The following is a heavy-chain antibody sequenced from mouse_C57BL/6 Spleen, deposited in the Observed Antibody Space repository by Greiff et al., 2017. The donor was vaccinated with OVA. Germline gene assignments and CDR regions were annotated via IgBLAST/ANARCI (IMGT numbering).Heavy chain of an antibody. J-gene: IGHJ1*03. CDR2: ISDGGSYT. Sequence: EVKVEESGGGLVKPGGSLKLSCAASGFTFSSYAMSWVRQTPEKRLEWVATISDGGSYTYYPDNVKGRFTISRDNAKNNLYRQMSHLMAEDTAMYYCAIGEYYYYGSDWYCDVWGTGTTVTVSS. V-gene: IGHV5-4*03. CDR1: GFTFSSYA. D-gene: IGHD1-1*01. CDR3: AIGEYYYYGSDWYCDV.